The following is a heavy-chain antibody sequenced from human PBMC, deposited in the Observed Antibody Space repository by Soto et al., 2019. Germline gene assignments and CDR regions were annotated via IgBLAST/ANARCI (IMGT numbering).Heavy chain of an antibody. Sequence: GASVKVSCKASGYTFTSYAIHWVRQAPGQRLEWMGWINAGNGNTKYSQKFQGRVTITRDTSASTAYIELSSLRSEDTAVYYCARGVGNSAPDYWGQGTLVTVSS. J-gene: IGHJ4*02. CDR2: INAGNGNT. CDR3: ARGVGNSAPDY. V-gene: IGHV1-3*01. CDR1: GYTFTSYA. D-gene: IGHD1-7*01.